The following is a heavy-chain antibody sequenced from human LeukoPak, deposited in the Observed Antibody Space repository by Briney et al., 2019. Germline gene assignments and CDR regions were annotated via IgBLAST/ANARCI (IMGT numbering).Heavy chain of an antibody. CDR1: GFSFSDYY. D-gene: IGHD3-10*01. J-gene: IGHJ6*04. CDR3: ASRGGITMVRVPFWMDV. Sequence: GGSLRLSCAASGFSFSDYYMSWVRQAPGKGLEWVSVIYSGGSTYYADSVKGRFTISRDNSKNTLYLQMNSLRAEDTAVYYCASRGGITMVRVPFWMDVWGKGTTVTISS. CDR2: IYSGGST. V-gene: IGHV3-66*01.